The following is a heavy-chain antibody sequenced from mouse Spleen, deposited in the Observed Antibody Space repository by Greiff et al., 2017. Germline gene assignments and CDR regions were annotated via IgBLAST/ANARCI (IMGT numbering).Heavy chain of an antibody. CDR3: ARVLYYYGSSLLYYFDY. CDR1: GFTFSDYY. J-gene: IGHJ2*01. CDR2: INYDGSST. Sequence: EVMLVESEGGLVQPGSSMKLSCTASGFTFSDYYMAWVRQVPEKGLEWVANINYDGSSTYYLDSLKSRFIISRDNAKNILYLQMSSLKSEDTATYYCARVLYYYGSSLLYYFDYWGQGTTLTVSS. V-gene: IGHV5-16*01. D-gene: IGHD1-1*01.